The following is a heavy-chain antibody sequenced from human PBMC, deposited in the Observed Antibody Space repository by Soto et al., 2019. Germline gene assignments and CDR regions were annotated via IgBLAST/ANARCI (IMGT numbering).Heavy chain of an antibody. J-gene: IGHJ4*02. CDR2: ISGSGGST. D-gene: IGHD5-18*01. Sequence: GGSLSLSCAASGFPFSSYAMSWVRQAPGKGLEWVSAISGSGGSTYYADSVKGRFTISRDNSKNTLYLQMNSLRAEDTAVYYCAKGYSYGRTTFDYWGQGTLVTVSS. V-gene: IGHV3-23*01. CDR3: AKGYSYGRTTFDY. CDR1: GFPFSSYA.